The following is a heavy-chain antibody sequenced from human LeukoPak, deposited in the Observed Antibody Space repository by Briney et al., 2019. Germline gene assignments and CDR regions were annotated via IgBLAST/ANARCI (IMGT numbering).Heavy chain of an antibody. CDR3: ARQAYGSHFDAFDI. V-gene: IGHV5-51*01. D-gene: IGHD3-22*01. J-gene: IGHJ3*02. Sequence: GESPKISCQGSGYTFTNYWIGWVRQMPGKGLEWMGIIYPDDSETNYSPSFQGQVSMSVDKSITTAYLQWSSLKASDTAIYYCARQAYGSHFDAFDIWGQGTMVTVSS. CDR1: GYTFTNYW. CDR2: IYPDDSET.